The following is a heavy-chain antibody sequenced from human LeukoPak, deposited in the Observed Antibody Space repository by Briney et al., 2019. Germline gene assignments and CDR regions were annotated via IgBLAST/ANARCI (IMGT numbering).Heavy chain of an antibody. V-gene: IGHV3-7*01. CDR2: INQDGSEK. CDR3: ARDQKCDY. CDR1: GFTFSTYW. J-gene: IGHJ4*02. Sequence: PGGSLRLSCAPSGFTFSTYWMSWVRQAPGKGLEWVANINQDGSEKYYVDSVKGRFTISRDNAKNSLYLRMNSLRAEDTAVYYCARDQKCDYWGQGTLVTVSS.